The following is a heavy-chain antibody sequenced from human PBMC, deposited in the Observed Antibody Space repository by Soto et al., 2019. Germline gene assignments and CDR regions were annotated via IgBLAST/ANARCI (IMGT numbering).Heavy chain of an antibody. CDR2: IYFRGST. Sequence: SETLSLTCTVSGGSISSYYWSWIRQPPGKGLEWIGYIYFRGSTNSNPSLKSRVTISVDTSKNQFSLKLSSVTAADTAVYYCASHMVRGVPFGYWGQGTLVTVSS. D-gene: IGHD3-10*01. CDR3: ASHMVRGVPFGY. CDR1: GGSISSYY. J-gene: IGHJ4*02. V-gene: IGHV4-59*08.